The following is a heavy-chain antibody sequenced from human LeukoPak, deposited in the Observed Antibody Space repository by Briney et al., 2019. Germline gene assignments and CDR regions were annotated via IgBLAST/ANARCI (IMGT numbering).Heavy chain of an antibody. Sequence: GGSLRLSCAASGFTFSSYAMHWVRQAPGKGLAWVAVISYHGSNKYYADSVKGRFTISRDNSKNTLYLQMNSQRAEDTAVYYCARDGRYCSSTSCFLDYWGQGTLVTVSS. J-gene: IGHJ4*02. V-gene: IGHV3-30-3*01. CDR2: ISYHGSNK. CDR1: GFTFSSYA. CDR3: ARDGRYCSSTSCFLDY. D-gene: IGHD2-2*01.